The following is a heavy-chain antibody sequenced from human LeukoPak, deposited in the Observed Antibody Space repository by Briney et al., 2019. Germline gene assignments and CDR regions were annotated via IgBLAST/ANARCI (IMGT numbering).Heavy chain of an antibody. CDR1: GFTFGTFA. V-gene: IGHV3-23*01. J-gene: IGHJ4*02. Sequence: GGSLRLSCAASGFTFGTFAFSWVRQAPGKGLEWVSSITGDDSTYYADSVKGRFTISRDTSSNTLYLQMNSLRAEDTALYYCAKGHYDFGDYWGQGTLVTVSS. CDR3: AKGHYDFGDY. CDR2: ITGDDST. D-gene: IGHD3-3*01.